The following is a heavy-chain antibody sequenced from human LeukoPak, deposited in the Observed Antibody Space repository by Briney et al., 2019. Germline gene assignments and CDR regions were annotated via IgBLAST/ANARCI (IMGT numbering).Heavy chain of an antibody. J-gene: IGHJ4*02. CDR1: GFSFSTYW. V-gene: IGHV3-7*03. Sequence: PGGSLRPSCAASGFSFSTYWMSWVRQAPGKGLQWVANIKQDGSEKNYLDSVKGRFTISRDNAKNSLYLQMNSLRAEDTAVYYCARARLTLAREVIIKADYWGQGILVTVSS. D-gene: IGHD3-10*01. CDR2: IKQDGSEK. CDR3: ARARLTLAREVIIKADY.